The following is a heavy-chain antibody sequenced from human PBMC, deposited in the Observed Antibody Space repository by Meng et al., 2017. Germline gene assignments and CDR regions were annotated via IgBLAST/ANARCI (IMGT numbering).Heavy chain of an antibody. V-gene: IGHV4-34*01. CDR3: ARRRGGSSDWFDP. D-gene: IGHD6-6*01. Sequence: QVQLQQWGAGLLKPSETLSLTCAVYRGSFSGYYWSWIRQPPGKGLEWIGEINHSGSTNYNPSLKSRVTISVDTSKNQFSLKLSSVTAADTAVYYCARRRGGSSDWFDPWGQGTLVTVSS. J-gene: IGHJ5*02. CDR1: RGSFSGYY. CDR2: INHSGST.